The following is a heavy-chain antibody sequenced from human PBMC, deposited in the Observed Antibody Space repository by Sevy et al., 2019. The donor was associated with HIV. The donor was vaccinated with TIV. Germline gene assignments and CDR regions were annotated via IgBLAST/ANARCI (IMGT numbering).Heavy chain of an antibody. D-gene: IGHD3-10*01. CDR1: GFTFNNYA. Sequence: GGSLRLSCAASGFTFNNYAMSWVRQAPGKGLEWVSGISGSGGSTYYVDSVKGRFTISRDNSKNTLYLQMNSLRPEDTAIYYCAREGQLWFVYYFDNWGQRTMVTVSS. J-gene: IGHJ4*02. V-gene: IGHV3-23*01. CDR3: AREGQLWFVYYFDN. CDR2: ISGSGGST.